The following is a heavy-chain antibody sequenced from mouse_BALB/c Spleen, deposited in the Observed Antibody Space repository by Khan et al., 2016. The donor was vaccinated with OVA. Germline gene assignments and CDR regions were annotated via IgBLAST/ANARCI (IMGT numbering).Heavy chain of an antibody. CDR3: ARVASYWYFDV. CDR1: GYTFTNYG. CDR2: INTYTGEP. Sequence: QIQLVQSGPELKKPGETVKISCKASGYTFTNYGMNWVKQAPGKGLKWMGWINTYTGEPTYTDDFKGRFAFSLETSASTAYLQINTLKYEDMATFFCARVASYWYFDVWGPGTTVTVSS. V-gene: IGHV9-1*02. J-gene: IGHJ1*01.